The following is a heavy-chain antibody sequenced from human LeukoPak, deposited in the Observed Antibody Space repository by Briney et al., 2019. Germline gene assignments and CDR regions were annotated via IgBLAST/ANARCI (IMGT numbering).Heavy chain of an antibody. CDR3: ARGQRWLQLFY. CDR1: GGSFSGYY. V-gene: IGHV4-34*01. J-gene: IGHJ4*02. D-gene: IGHD5-24*01. Sequence: PSETLSLTCAVYGGSFSGYYWSWIRQPPGKGLEWIGEINHSGSTNYNPSLKSRVTISVDTSKNQFSLKLSSVTAADTAVYYRARGQRWLQLFYWGQGTLVTVSS. CDR2: INHSGST.